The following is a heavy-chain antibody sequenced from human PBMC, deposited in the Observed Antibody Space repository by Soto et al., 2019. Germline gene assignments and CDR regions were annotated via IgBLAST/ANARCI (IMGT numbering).Heavy chain of an antibody. CDR1: GFIFNNYG. CDR2: ISYDGSNE. CDR3: AKDTYYRDSSGYYVFDY. J-gene: IGHJ4*02. Sequence: QVQLVESGGDVVQPGRSLRLSCEASGFIFNNYGMHWVRQAPGKGLEWVAHISYDGSNEHYVDSVKGRFNISRDNSKNTVYLQMNSLRAEDTAVYYCAKDTYYRDSSGYYVFDYWGQGTLVTVSS. D-gene: IGHD3-22*01. V-gene: IGHV3-30*18.